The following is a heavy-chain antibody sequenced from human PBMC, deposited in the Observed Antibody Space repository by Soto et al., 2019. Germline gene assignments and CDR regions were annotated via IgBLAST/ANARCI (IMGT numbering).Heavy chain of an antibody. CDR2: INPNSGGT. D-gene: IGHD2-15*01. J-gene: IGHJ5*02. V-gene: IGHV1-2*04. CDR1: GYTFTGYY. CDR3: ARAGYCSGGSCYLSSWFDP. Sequence: QVQLVQSGAEVKKPGASVKVSCKASGYTFTGYYMHWVRQAPGQGLEWMGWINPNSGGTNYAQKLQGWVTMTRDTSISTAYMELSRLRSDDTAVYYCARAGYCSGGSCYLSSWFDPWGQGTLVTVSS.